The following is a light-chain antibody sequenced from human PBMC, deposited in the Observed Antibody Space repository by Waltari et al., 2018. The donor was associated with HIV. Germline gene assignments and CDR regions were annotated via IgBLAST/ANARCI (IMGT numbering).Light chain of an antibody. Sequence: HSALAQPASVSGSPGQSVIISCTGSQSDIGYYHYVSWYQHQSGRAPKALIYEVTSRPSGISSRFSGSKSGNTAFLTISGLQIDDEGDYFCSSYTTSGIVVFGGGTKVTVL. CDR1: QSDIGYYHY. CDR2: EVT. V-gene: IGLV2-14*01. J-gene: IGLJ2*01. CDR3: SSYTTSGIVV.